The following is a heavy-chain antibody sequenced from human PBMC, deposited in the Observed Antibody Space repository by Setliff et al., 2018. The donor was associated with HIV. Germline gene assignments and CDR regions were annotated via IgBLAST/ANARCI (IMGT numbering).Heavy chain of an antibody. Sequence: SETLSLTCTVFGGSISSSNYYWGWIRQPPGKGLEWIGSIYYSGSTNYNPSLKSRVTISVDTSKNQFSLKLSSVTAADTAVYYCASSPAWRSDYGLHTFDYWGQGTLVTVSS. V-gene: IGHV4-39*07. J-gene: IGHJ4*02. CDR2: IYYSGST. D-gene: IGHD4-17*01. CDR3: ASSPAWRSDYGLHTFDY. CDR1: GGSISSSNYY.